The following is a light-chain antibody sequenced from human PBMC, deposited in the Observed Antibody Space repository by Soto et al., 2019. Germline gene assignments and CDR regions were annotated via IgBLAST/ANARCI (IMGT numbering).Light chain of an antibody. CDR1: QSVSSN. J-gene: IGKJ5*01. CDR2: DTS. V-gene: IGKV3-15*01. Sequence: EIVMTQSPATLSVSPGERATLSCRASQSVSSNLAWYQQRPGQAPRLLIYDTSTRATGIPARFSASGSGTDFTLTISSLQYEDFAVYYCQQYNNWLITFGQGTRLEIK. CDR3: QQYNNWLIT.